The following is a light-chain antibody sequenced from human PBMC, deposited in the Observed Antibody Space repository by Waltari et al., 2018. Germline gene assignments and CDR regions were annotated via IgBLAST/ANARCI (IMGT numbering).Light chain of an antibody. Sequence: DIQMTQSPSTLTASVGASVTITCRASPNIKIWLTWYQQKPGKAPNLLIYKASSLQSGVPSRFSGSGSGTECALAINSLQPDDFATYYCELYDTYPWTFGHGTKVEIK. V-gene: IGKV1-5*03. CDR3: ELYDTYPWT. CDR1: PNIKIW. J-gene: IGKJ1*01. CDR2: KAS.